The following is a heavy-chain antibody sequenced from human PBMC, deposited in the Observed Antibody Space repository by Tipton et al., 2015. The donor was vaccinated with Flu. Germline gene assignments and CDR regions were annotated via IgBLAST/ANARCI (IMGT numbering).Heavy chain of an antibody. Sequence: SGFTFSRYAMSWVRQAPGKGLEWVSAVSGGGGTRYFADSVKGRFTISRDNIKNTLYLQMNSLRAEDTAVYFCAREDGSSAAGGYYYAMDVWGQGTTVIVSS. V-gene: IGHV3-23*01. D-gene: IGHD6-6*01. CDR1: GFTFSRYA. CDR2: VSGGGGTR. CDR3: AREDGSSAAGGYYYAMDV. J-gene: IGHJ6*02.